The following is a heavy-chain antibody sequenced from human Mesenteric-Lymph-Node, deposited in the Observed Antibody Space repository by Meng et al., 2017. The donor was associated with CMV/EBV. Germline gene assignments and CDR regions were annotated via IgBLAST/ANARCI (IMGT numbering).Heavy chain of an antibody. V-gene: IGHV4-59*01. J-gene: IGHJ5*01. Sequence: GSLRLSCTVSGGSISSYYWNWIRQPPGKGLEWIGYIYHTGTTNYNPSLKSRVTISIDTSKNKFSLKLSSVTAADTAVYYCARDPSARVTTGTNWFDPWGQGTLVTVSS. CDR3: ARDPSARVTTGTNWFDP. CDR2: IYHTGTT. CDR1: GGSISSYY. D-gene: IGHD4-17*01.